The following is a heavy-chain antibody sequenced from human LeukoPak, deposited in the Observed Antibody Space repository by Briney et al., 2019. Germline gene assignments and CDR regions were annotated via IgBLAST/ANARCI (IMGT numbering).Heavy chain of an antibody. J-gene: IGHJ4*02. CDR2: MNPNSGNT. D-gene: IGHD3-22*01. V-gene: IGHV1-8*03. CDR1: GYTFTSYV. CDR3: ARVPRGRSAGSGYYYGFDY. Sequence: ASVKVSCKASGYTFTSYVINWVRQATGQGLEWMGWMNPNSGNTGYAQKFQGRVTITRNTSISTAYMELSSLRSEDTAVYYCARVPRGRSAGSGYYYGFDYWGQGTLVTVSS.